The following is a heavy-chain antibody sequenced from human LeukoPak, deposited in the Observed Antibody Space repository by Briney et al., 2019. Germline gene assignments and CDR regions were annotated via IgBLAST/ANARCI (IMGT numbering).Heavy chain of an antibody. CDR1: GGSFSGYY. J-gene: IGHJ3*02. CDR2: IYHSGST. CDR3: ARSCRILDIVATIRARLGGNGFDI. V-gene: IGHV4-34*01. D-gene: IGHD5-12*01. Sequence: SETLSLTCAVYGGSFSGYYWGWIRQPPGKGLEWIGSIYHSGSTYYNPSLKSRVTIAVETSKNQFSLKLSSVTAADKAVYYCARSCRILDIVATIRARLGGNGFDIWGQGAMVTVSS.